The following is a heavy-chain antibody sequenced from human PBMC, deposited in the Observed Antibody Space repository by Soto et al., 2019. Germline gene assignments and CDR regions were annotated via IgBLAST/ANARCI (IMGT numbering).Heavy chain of an antibody. D-gene: IGHD1-7*01. Sequence: GGSLRLSCAASGFTFSSSAMSWVRRAPGKGLEWVSGVSGSGGSTYYADSVKGRFTISRDNSKNTLYLQMNSLRAEDTAVYYCAKSRGWNYVGYYYYGMDVWGRGTTVTVSS. CDR3: AKSRGWNYVGYYYYGMDV. V-gene: IGHV3-23*01. J-gene: IGHJ6*04. CDR2: VSGSGGST. CDR1: GFTFSSSA.